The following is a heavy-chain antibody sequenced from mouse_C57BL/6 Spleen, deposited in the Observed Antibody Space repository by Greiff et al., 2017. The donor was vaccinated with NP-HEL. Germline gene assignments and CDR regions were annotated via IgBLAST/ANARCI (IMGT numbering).Heavy chain of an antibody. Sequence: VQLKQSGPELVKPGASVKISCKASGYSFTDYNMNWVKQSNGKSLEWIGVINPNYGTTSYNQKFKGKATLTVDQSSSTAYMQLNSLTSEDSAVYYCARRGYYGMDYAMDYWGQGTSVTVSS. CDR2: INPNYGTT. CDR1: GYSFTDYN. CDR3: ARRGYYGMDYAMDY. V-gene: IGHV1-39*01. J-gene: IGHJ4*01. D-gene: IGHD1-1*01.